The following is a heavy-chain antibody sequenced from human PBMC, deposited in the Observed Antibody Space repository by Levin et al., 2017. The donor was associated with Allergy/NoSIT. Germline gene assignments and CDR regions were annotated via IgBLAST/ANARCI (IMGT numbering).Heavy chain of an antibody. CDR1: GFTFRSSG. CDR2: ISYDGSNK. Sequence: LPCAASGFTFRSSGMHWVRQAPGKGLEWVAVISYDGSNKYYADSVKGRFTISRDNSKNTLYLQMNSLRAEDTAVYYCAKVPESRDIVVVVAATGFDYWGQGTLVTVSS. D-gene: IGHD2-15*01. CDR3: AKVPESRDIVVVVAATGFDY. J-gene: IGHJ4*02. V-gene: IGHV3-30*18.